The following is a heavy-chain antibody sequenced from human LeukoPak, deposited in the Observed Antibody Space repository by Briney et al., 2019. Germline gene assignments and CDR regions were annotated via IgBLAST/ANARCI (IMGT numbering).Heavy chain of an antibody. J-gene: IGHJ4*02. D-gene: IGHD6-13*01. CDR1: GGSISSGDYY. V-gene: IGHV4-30-4*01. CDR3: ARSSGIAAAGTYGY. Sequence: SQTLSLTCTVSGGSISSGDYYWSWIRQPPGKGLEWIGYIYYSGSTSYNPSLKSRVTISVDTSKNQFSLKLSSVTAADTAVYYCARSSGIAAAGTYGYWGQGTLVTVSS. CDR2: IYYSGST.